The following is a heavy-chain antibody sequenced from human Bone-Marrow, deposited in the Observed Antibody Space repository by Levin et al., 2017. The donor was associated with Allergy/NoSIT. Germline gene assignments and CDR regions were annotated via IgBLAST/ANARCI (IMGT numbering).Heavy chain of an antibody. CDR1: GFTFSSYG. V-gene: IGHV3-30*18. CDR2: ISYDGSNK. Sequence: AGGSLRLSCAASGFTFSSYGMHWVRQAPGKGLEWVAVISYDGSNKYYADSVKGRFTISRDNSKNTLYLQMNSLRAEDTAVYYCAKDYIGANDAFDIWGQGTMVTVSS. J-gene: IGHJ3*02. D-gene: IGHD2-15*01. CDR3: AKDYIGANDAFDI.